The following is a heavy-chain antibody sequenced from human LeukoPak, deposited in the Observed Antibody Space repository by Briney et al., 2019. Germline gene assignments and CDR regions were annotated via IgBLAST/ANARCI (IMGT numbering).Heavy chain of an antibody. CDR1: GYTFTGYY. D-gene: IGHD1-1*01. V-gene: IGHV1-2*04. J-gene: IGHJ6*02. Sequence: ASVKVSCKASGYTFTGYYMHWVRRAPGQGLEWMGWINPNSGGTNYAQKFQGWVTMTRDTSISTAYMELSRLRSDDTAVYYCARTAGTRYYYGMDVWGQGTTVTVSS. CDR3: ARTAGTRYYYGMDV. CDR2: INPNSGGT.